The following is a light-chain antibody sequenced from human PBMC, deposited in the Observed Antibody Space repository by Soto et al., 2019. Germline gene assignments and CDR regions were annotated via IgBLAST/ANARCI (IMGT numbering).Light chain of an antibody. CDR3: HQRSNWPLT. J-gene: IGKJ1*01. Sequence: EIVMTQSPATLSVSPGERATLSCRASQSVSSYLAWYQQKPGQAPRLLIYDASNRATGIPARFSGSGSRTDFTLTISSLEPEDFAVYYCHQRSNWPLTFGQGTKVDIK. V-gene: IGKV3-11*01. CDR1: QSVSSY. CDR2: DAS.